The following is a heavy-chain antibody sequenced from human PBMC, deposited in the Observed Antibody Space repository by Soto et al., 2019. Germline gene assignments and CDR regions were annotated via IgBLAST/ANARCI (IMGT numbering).Heavy chain of an antibody. Sequence: PSESLSLTWTVSGGSISSSSCYWGWTRQPPGKGLEWIGSIYYSGSTYYNPSVKSRVTISVDTSKNQFSLKLSSVTAADTAVYYCARLTTRDRRYYGMDVWGQGTTVTVSS. CDR1: GGSISSSSCY. J-gene: IGHJ6*02. CDR3: ARLTTRDRRYYGMDV. D-gene: IGHD1-1*01. V-gene: IGHV4-39*01. CDR2: IYYSGST.